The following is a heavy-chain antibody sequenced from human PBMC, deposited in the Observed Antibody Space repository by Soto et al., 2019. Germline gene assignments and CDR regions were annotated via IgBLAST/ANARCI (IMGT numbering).Heavy chain of an antibody. Sequence: SVKVSCNASGLTFRNSAVQWDQQRRGRRLGWIGWIVVVSGNTNYAQDFQGRVTIKRDMSTDTVYMELSSLSSEDSAVFLCAEDVLTYGNGGYFFDGFDTWGQGTKVT. V-gene: IGHV1-58*01. J-gene: IGHJ3*02. CDR1: GLTFRNSA. D-gene: IGHD2-15*01. CDR3: AEDVLTYGNGGYFFDGFDT. CDR2: IVVVSGNT.